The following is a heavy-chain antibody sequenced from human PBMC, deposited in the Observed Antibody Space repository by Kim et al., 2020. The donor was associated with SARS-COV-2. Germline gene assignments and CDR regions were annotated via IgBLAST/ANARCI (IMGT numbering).Heavy chain of an antibody. CDR1: GGTFSSYA. CDR2: IIPLFGTA. D-gene: IGHD1-26*01. Sequence: SVKVSCKASGGTFSSYAISWVRQAPGQGLEWMGGIIPLFGTANYAQKFQGRVTITAGESTNTAYMELSSLRSEDTAVYYCATYLHSGAFRVDWYFDLWGRGTLVTVSS. J-gene: IGHJ2*01. V-gene: IGHV1-69*13. CDR3: ATYLHSGAFRVDWYFDL.